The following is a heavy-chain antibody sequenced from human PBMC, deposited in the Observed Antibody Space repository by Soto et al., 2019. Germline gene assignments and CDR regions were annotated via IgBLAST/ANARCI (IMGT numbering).Heavy chain of an antibody. V-gene: IGHV4-39*01. CDR2: IYYNGHA. CDR1: GGSINTNNYY. CDR3: ATIMVAATHYFDP. Sequence: SETLSLTCSVSGGSINTNNYYWGWIRQSPGQGLEWIGSIYYNGHANYNPSLKGRVTISQDASKNQFFLTLTSMTAADTATYYCATIMVAATHYFDPWGQGTLVTVSS. D-gene: IGHD2-15*01. J-gene: IGHJ5*02.